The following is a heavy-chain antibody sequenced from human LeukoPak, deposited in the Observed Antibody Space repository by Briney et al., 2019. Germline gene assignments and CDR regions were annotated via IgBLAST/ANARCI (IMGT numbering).Heavy chain of an antibody. D-gene: IGHD6-13*01. CDR3: ARGIAMNGPFDY. CDR1: GFTFDDYA. CDR2: ISWNSGYV. Sequence: GGSLRLSCTDSGFTFDDYAMHWVRQAPGKGLEWVSGISWNSGYVVYADSVKGRFTISRDNAKNSLYLQMNSLRAEDMALYFCARGIAMNGPFDYWGQGTLVTVSS. V-gene: IGHV3-9*03. J-gene: IGHJ4*02.